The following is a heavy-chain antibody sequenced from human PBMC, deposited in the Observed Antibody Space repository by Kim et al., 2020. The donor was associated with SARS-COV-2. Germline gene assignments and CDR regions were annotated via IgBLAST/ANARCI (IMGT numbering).Heavy chain of an antibody. Sequence: GGSLRLSCAASGFTFSNYYMNWVRQAPGKGLEWVAYISGDSSYIDYADSVIDRVRISRDNAKNSLYLQINNVRAEDTAVYYCTKEAELYFVWFVP. CDR1: GFTFSNYY. D-gene: IGHD1-7*01. CDR2: ISGDSSYI. V-gene: IGHV3-11*05. J-gene: IGHJ5*02. CDR3: TKEAELYFVWFVP.